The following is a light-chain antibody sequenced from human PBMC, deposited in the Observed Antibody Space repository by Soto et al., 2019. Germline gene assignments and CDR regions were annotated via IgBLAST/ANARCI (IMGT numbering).Light chain of an antibody. CDR3: QQYGSSAPVT. CDR1: QSVTSNY. Sequence: EIVLTQSPGTLSLSPGERATLSCRASQSVTSNYLAWYQHKPGQAPSLLIYGASSRATGIPDRFSGSGSGTDFTLTITRLEPEDFAMYYCQQYGSSAPVTFGQGTRLEIE. J-gene: IGKJ5*01. V-gene: IGKV3-20*01. CDR2: GAS.